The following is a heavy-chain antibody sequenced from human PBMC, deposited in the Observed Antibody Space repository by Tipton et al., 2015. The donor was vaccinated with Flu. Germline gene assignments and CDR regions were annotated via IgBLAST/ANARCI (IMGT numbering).Heavy chain of an antibody. CDR1: GYSFTSYW. V-gene: IGHV5-51*01. J-gene: IGHJ3*01. CDR3: ARPQVVGNGSFPG. CDR2: IYPSDSDT. D-gene: IGHD3-10*01. Sequence: QLVQSGAEVKKPGESLKISCKGSGYSFTSYWIGWVRQTPGKGLEWMAIIYPSDSDTRYSPSFQGQVTISADTSISTAYLQWSSLMAADPAMYLCARPQVVGNGSFPGGGQGSLVTVPS.